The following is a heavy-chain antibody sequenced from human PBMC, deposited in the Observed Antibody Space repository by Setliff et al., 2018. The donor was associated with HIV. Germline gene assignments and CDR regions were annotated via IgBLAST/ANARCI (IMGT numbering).Heavy chain of an antibody. CDR2: INHSGST. Sequence: SLTCAVYDESFSGYYWSWIRQPPGKGLEWIGEINHSGSTNYNPSLETRVTISVDTSKNQFSLKLSSVTAADTAVYYCAKGVAGLRYYYYYMDVWGKGTTVTVSS. CDR3: AKGVAGLRYYYYYMDV. D-gene: IGHD6-19*01. J-gene: IGHJ6*03. V-gene: IGHV4-34*01. CDR1: DESFSGYY.